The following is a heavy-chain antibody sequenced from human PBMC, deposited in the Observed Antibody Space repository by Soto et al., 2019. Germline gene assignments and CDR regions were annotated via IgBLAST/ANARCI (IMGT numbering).Heavy chain of an antibody. CDR1: GYTFTSYG. V-gene: IGHV1-18*01. CDR2: ISAYNGNT. CDR3: ARIIVVVPADNNWFDP. J-gene: IGHJ5*02. D-gene: IGHD2-2*01. Sequence: EASVKVSCKASGYTFTSYGISWVRQAPGQGLEWMGWISAYNGNTNYAQKLQGRVTMTTDTSTSTAYMELRSLRSDDTAVYYCARIIVVVPADNNWFDPWGQGTLVTVSS.